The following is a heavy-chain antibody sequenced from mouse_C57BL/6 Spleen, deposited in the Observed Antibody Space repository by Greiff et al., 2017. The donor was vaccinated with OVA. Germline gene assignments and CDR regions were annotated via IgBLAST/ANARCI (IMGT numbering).Heavy chain of an antibody. CDR1: GYTFTDYE. Sequence: VQLQQSGAELVRPGASVTLSCTASGYTFTDYEMHWVKQTPVHGLEWIGAIDPETGGTAYNQKFTGKAILTADKSSSTAYMELRSLTSEDSAVYYCTNYYGSSFPMDYWGQGTSVTVSS. D-gene: IGHD1-1*01. CDR3: TNYYGSSFPMDY. V-gene: IGHV1-15*01. CDR2: IDPETGGT. J-gene: IGHJ4*01.